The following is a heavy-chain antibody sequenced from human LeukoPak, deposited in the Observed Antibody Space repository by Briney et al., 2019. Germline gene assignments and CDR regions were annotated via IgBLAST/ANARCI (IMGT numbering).Heavy chain of an antibody. D-gene: IGHD3-16*01. J-gene: IGHJ4*02. CDR2: VYPKTGGT. CDR3: ARDLSSYVISDDY. V-gene: IGHV1-2*02. Sequence: WASVKVSCKTSGYTFSDYYIHWVRQAPGQGLEWMGGVYPKTGGTNYAREFEGRVTMTRDTSISTAYMELSRLTSDDTAVYYCARDLSSYVISDDYWGQGTLVTVSS. CDR1: GYTFSDYY.